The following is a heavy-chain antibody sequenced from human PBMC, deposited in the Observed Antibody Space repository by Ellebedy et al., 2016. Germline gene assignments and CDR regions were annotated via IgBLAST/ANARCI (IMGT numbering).Heavy chain of an antibody. CDR2: ISYDGSNK. D-gene: IGHD3-22*01. CDR3: ARDLGGFYYDSSGYLDY. CDR1: GFTFSSYA. J-gene: IGHJ4*02. Sequence: GGSLRLSCAASGFTFSSYAMHRVRQAPGKGLEWVAVISYDGSNKYYADSVKGRFTISRDNSKNTLYLQMNSLRAEDTAVYYCARDLGGFYYDSSGYLDYWGQGTLVTVSS. V-gene: IGHV3-30-3*01.